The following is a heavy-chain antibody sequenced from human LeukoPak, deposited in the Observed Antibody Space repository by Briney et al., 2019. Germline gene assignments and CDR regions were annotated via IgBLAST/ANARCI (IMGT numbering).Heavy chain of an antibody. J-gene: IGHJ4*02. Sequence: GGSLRLSCAAFTTFAMSWVRQAPGRGLEWVSVISDRGDKTHYADSMRGRFTISRDNSKKTVSLQMNGLRVDDTAVYFCAKVFYTSSFDFSGQGILVTVSP. CDR1: TTFA. D-gene: IGHD2/OR15-2a*01. CDR3: AKVFYTSSFDF. CDR2: ISDRGDKT. V-gene: IGHV3-23*01.